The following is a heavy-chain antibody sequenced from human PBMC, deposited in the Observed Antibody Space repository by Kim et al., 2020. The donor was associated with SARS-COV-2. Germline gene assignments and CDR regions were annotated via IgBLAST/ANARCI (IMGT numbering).Heavy chain of an antibody. J-gene: IGHJ3*02. D-gene: IGHD4-17*01. CDR3: ARAQSNYSDYSVEAFDI. V-gene: IGHV4-31*03. CDR2: IYYSGST. Sequence: SETLPLTCTVSGGSISSGGYYWSWIRQHPGKGLEWIGYIYYSGSTYYNPSLKSRLTISPDTSKNQLSLKLSSVTAADTAVYYCARAQSNYSDYSVEAFDIWGQGTIVTVSS. CDR1: GGSISSGGYY.